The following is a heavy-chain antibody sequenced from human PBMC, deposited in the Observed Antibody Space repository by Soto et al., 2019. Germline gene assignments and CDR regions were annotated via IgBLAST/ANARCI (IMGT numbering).Heavy chain of an antibody. CDR3: ACGHVDTAMVTAGFDP. CDR1: GYTFTSYD. V-gene: IGHV1-8*01. Sequence: QVQLVQSGAEVKKPGASVKVSCKASGYTFTSYDINWVRQATGQGLEWMGWMNPNSGNTGYAQKFQGRVTMTRNTSISTADMELSSLRSEDTAVYYCACGHVDTAMVTAGFDPWGQGTLVTVSS. D-gene: IGHD5-18*01. CDR2: MNPNSGNT. J-gene: IGHJ5*02.